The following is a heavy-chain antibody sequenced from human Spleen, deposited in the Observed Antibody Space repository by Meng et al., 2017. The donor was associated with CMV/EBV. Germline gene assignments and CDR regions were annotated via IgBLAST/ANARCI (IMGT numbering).Heavy chain of an antibody. Sequence: ASVKVSCKASGYSFSGYYMHWVRQAPGQGLEWMGIINPSGGSTSYAQKFQGRVTMTRDTSTSTVYMELSSLRSEDTAVYYCARLYYCSSTSCYTSGVRGGAFDIWGQGTMVTVSS. V-gene: IGHV1-46*01. J-gene: IGHJ3*02. CDR3: ARLYYCSSTSCYTSGVRGGAFDI. D-gene: IGHD2-2*02. CDR1: GYSFSGYY. CDR2: INPSGGST.